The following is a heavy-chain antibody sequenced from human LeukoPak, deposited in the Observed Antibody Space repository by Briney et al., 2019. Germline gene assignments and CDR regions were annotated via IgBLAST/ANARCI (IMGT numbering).Heavy chain of an antibody. CDR3: ARDLGGGSYYVGSDY. D-gene: IGHD1-26*01. CDR1: GFTFSSYA. CDR2: ISYDGSNK. V-gene: IGHV3-30*14. J-gene: IGHJ4*02. Sequence: PGGSLRLSCAASGFTFSSYAMHWVRQAPGKGLEWVAVISYDGSNKYYADSVKGRFTISRDNSKNTLYLQMNSLRAEDTAVYYCARDLGGGSYYVGSDYWGQGTLVTVSS.